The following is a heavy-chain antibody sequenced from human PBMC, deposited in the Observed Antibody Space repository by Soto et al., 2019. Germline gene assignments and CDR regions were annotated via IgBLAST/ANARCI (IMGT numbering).Heavy chain of an antibody. Sequence: SETLSLTCTVSGGSISSYYWSWIRQPPGKGLEWIGYIYYSGSTNYNPSLKSRVTISVDTSKNQFSLKLSSVTAADTAVYYCARAHYGDYANYYYGMDVWGQGTTVTVSS. CDR3: ARAHYGDYANYYYGMDV. CDR1: GGSISSYY. D-gene: IGHD4-17*01. V-gene: IGHV4-59*01. J-gene: IGHJ6*02. CDR2: IYYSGST.